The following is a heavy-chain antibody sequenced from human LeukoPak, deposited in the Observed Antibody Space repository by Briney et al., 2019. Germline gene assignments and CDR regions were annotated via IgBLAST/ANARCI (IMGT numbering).Heavy chain of an antibody. J-gene: IGHJ4*02. CDR1: GYTFSNYG. V-gene: IGHV1-18*01. Sequence: ASVKVSCKASGYTFSNYGITWVRQAPGQGLEWMGWISVYNGNTNYAQKFQGRVTMTTDTSTSTAYMDLRSLKSDDTAVYYCARDLGTYKSYGSIFFDYWGQGALVTVSS. CDR3: ARDLGTYKSYGSIFFDY. D-gene: IGHD3-10*01. CDR2: ISVYNGNT.